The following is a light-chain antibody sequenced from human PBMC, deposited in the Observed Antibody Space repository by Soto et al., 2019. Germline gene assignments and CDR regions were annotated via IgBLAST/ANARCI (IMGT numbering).Light chain of an antibody. J-gene: IGKJ1*01. CDR1: QSISSW. CDR3: QQYNSYSEWT. CDR2: DAS. Sequence: DIPITQAPSTLSASVGARVTITCRASQSISSWLAWYQQKPGKAPKLLIYDASSLESGVPSRFSGSVCGTEFTLTIRRLQTADFADYYCQQYNSYSEWTFGQGTKVDIK. V-gene: IGKV1-5*01.